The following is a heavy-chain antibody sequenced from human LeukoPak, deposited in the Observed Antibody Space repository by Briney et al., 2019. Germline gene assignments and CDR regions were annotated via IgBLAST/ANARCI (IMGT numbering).Heavy chain of an antibody. D-gene: IGHD3-3*01. Sequence: GGSLRLSCAASGFTFSSYGMRWVRQAPGKGLEWVSAIWDGGSNKYYADSVKGRFTISRDNSKNTLYLQMNSLRAEDTAVYYCARGITIFGVADYYMDVWGKGTTVTVSS. CDR2: IWDGGSNK. CDR3: ARGITIFGVADYYMDV. V-gene: IGHV3-33*01. CDR1: GFTFSSYG. J-gene: IGHJ6*03.